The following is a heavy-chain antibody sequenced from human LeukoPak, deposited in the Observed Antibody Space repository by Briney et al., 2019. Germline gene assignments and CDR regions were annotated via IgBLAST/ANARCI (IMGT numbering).Heavy chain of an antibody. CDR2: IKQDGSEK. V-gene: IGHV3-7*05. CDR3: ARDDSGPYY. D-gene: IGHD2-15*01. J-gene: IGHJ4*02. Sequence: PGGSLRLSCAASGFTFSSYWMTWVRQAPGKGLEWVANIKQDGSEKSYVDSVKGRFTISRDDAKNSLYLQMNGLRAEDTAVYYCARDDSGPYYWGQGTPVTVSS. CDR1: GFTFSSYW.